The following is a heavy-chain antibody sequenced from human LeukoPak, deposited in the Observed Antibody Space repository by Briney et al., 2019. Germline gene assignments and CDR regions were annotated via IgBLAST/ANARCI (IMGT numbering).Heavy chain of an antibody. CDR1: GGSISSDY. V-gene: IGHV4-59*08. CDR3: ARSGGAAGPDYYGMDV. Sequence: SETLSLTCTVSGGSISSDYWSWIRQPPGKGLEWIGYIYYSGSTNYNPSLKSRVTISVDTSKNQFSLKLSSVTAADTAVYYCARSGGAAGPDYYGMDVWGQGTTVTVSS. CDR2: IYYSGST. J-gene: IGHJ6*02. D-gene: IGHD6-13*01.